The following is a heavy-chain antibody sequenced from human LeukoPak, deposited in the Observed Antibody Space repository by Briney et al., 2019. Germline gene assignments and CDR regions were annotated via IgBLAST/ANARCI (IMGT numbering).Heavy chain of an antibody. D-gene: IGHD6-13*01. Sequence: PGGSLRLSCAASGFTFSSYSMNWVRQAPGKGLEWVSSISSSSSYIYYADSVKGRFTISRDNAKNSLYLQMNSLRAEDTAVYYCARDIGQQLWDHFDYWGQGTLVTVSS. CDR3: ARDIGQQLWDHFDY. V-gene: IGHV3-21*01. J-gene: IGHJ4*02. CDR1: GFTFSSYS. CDR2: ISSSSSYI.